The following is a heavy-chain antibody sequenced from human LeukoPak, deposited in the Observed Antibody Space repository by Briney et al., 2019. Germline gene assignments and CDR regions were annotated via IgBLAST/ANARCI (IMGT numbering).Heavy chain of an antibody. D-gene: IGHD5-24*01. CDR1: GYTFTSYD. CDR2: MNPNSGNT. Sequence: ASVKVSCKASGYTFTSYDINWVRQATGQGLEWMGWMNPNSGNTGYAQKFQGRVTMTRNTSISTAYMELSSLRSEDTAVYYRARGSQFYYYYYYGMDVWGQGTTVTVSS. J-gene: IGHJ6*02. CDR3: ARGSQFYYYYYYGMDV. V-gene: IGHV1-8*01.